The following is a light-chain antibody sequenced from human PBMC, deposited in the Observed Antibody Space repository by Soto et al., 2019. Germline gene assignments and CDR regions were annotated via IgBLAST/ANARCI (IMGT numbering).Light chain of an antibody. CDR3: CAYSTSGTHV. CDR1: SIDVGSYDY. CDR2: DGN. Sequence: QSALTQPASVSGSPGQSITFSCTGTSIDVGSYDYVSWHQQHPGKAPKLIIYDGNNRPSGVPSRFSGSKSGNTASLIISGLQTEDEADYYCCAYSTSGTHVFGTG. V-gene: IGLV2-14*03. J-gene: IGLJ1*01.